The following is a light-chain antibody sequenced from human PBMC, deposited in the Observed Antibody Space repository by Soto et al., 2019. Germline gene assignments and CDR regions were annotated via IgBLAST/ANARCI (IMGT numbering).Light chain of an antibody. Sequence: EIVMTQSPATLSVSPGERATLSCRASQSVSSNLGWYQQKPGQAPRLLIYGASTRATGIPARFSGSGSGTEFTLTISSLQSEDFAVYYCQQYNNWPPGLTFGGGTKVEIK. V-gene: IGKV3-15*01. CDR1: QSVSSN. CDR3: QQYNNWPPGLT. J-gene: IGKJ4*01. CDR2: GAS.